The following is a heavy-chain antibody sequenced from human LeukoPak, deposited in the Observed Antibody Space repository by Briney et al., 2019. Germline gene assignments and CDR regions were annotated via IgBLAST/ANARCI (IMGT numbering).Heavy chain of an antibody. D-gene: IGHD3-10*01. CDR3: AKDRGYTTGRDFDF. J-gene: IGHJ4*02. V-gene: IGHV3-23*01. CDR1: GFTFGNYP. CDR2: VSANGVST. Sequence: GGSLRLSCAASGFTFGNYPFSWVRQAPGKGLEWVSVVSANGVSTLYANSVKGRFTVSRDNFVNTLYLQMSSLRAEDTAVYYCAKDRGYTTGRDFDFWGQGALVTVSS.